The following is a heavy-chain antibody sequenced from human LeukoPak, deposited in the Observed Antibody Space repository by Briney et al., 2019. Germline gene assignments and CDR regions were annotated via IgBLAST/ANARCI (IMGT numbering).Heavy chain of an antibody. Sequence: GGSLRVYCAAAGLKFSNYAMIWVRQASVKGQECVSGISGSGDSTYYADSVKGRFTISRDNSKNTLYLQMNSLRAEDTALYYCAKDRSLVPAALNYWGQGTLVIVSS. CDR1: GLKFSNYA. D-gene: IGHD2-2*01. CDR3: AKDRSLVPAALNY. J-gene: IGHJ4*02. V-gene: IGHV3-23*01. CDR2: ISGSGDST.